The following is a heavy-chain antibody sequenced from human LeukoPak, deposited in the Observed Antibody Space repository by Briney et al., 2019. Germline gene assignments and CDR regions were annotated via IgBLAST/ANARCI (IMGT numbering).Heavy chain of an antibody. CDR3: ARDFVERSGYAPNWFDP. V-gene: IGHV1-18*01. CDR2: ISAYNGNT. CDR1: GYTFTRYG. Sequence: ASVQVSCKASGYTFTRYGISWVRQAPGQGLEWMGWISAYNGNTNYAQKLQGRVTMTTDTSTSSAYMELRSLRSDYTAVYYCARDFVERSGYAPNWFDPWGQGTLVTVSS. J-gene: IGHJ5*02. D-gene: IGHD5-12*01.